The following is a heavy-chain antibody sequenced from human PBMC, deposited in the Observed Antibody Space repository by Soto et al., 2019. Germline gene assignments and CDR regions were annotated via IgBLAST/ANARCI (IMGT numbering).Heavy chain of an antibody. CDR3: AREAELYGSGSYYSSFYYYYMDV. V-gene: IGHV4-31*03. Sequence: QVQLQESGPGLVKPSQTLSLTCTVSGGSISSGGYYWSWIRQHPGKGLEWIGYIYYSGSTYYNPSLKSRVTISVDTSKNQFSLKLSSVTAADTALYYCAREAELYGSGSYYSSFYYYYMDVWGKGTTVTVSS. CDR1: GGSISSGGYY. J-gene: IGHJ6*03. CDR2: IYYSGST. D-gene: IGHD3-10*01.